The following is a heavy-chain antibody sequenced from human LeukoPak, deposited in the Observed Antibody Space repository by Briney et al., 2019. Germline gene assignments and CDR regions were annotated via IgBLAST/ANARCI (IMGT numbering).Heavy chain of an antibody. Sequence: GGSLRLSCAASGFTFSSYEMNWVRQAPGKGLEWVSYISSSGSTIYYADPVKGRFTISRDNAKNSLYLQMNSLRAEDTAVYYCAELGITMIGGVWGKGPTVTSSS. CDR2: ISSSGSTI. CDR1: GFTFSSYE. V-gene: IGHV3-48*03. CDR3: AELGITMIGGV. D-gene: IGHD3-10*02. J-gene: IGHJ6*04.